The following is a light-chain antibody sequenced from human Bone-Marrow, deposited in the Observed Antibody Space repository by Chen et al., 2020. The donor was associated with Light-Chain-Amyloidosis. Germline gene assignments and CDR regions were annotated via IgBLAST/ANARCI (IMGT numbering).Light chain of an antibody. CDR1: SSDVGGHKS. CDR2: EVE. CDR3: SSYTSDNTFV. J-gene: IGLJ1*01. Sequence: QSALTQPASVSGSPGQSIIISCTGTSSDVGGHKSVSWYQHHPDRVPKLIIYEVENRPSGISDRFSASKSGNTASLSISGLQEDDVAEYYCSSYTSDNTFVFGSGTKVTV. V-gene: IGLV2-14*01.